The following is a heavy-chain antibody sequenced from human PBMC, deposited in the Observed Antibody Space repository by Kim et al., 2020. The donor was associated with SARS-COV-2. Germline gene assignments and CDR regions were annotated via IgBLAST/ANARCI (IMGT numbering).Heavy chain of an antibody. CDR1: GFTFSSYG. D-gene: IGHD2-2*01. V-gene: IGHV3-30*18. CDR2: ISYDGSNK. J-gene: IGHJ6*02. Sequence: GGSLRLSCAASGFTFSSYGMHWVRQAPGKGLEWVAVISYDGSNKYYADSVKGRFTISRDNSKNTLYLQMNSLRAEDTAVYYCAKGDCSSTSCYLWNYYYGMDVWGQGTTVTVSS. CDR3: AKGDCSSTSCYLWNYYYGMDV.